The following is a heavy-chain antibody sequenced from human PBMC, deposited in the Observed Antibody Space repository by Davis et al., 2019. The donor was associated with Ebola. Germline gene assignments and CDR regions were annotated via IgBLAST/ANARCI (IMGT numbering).Heavy chain of an antibody. CDR3: ARCTGYSSSWLDY. V-gene: IGHV3-7*01. J-gene: IGHJ4*02. CDR2: IKQDGSEK. Sequence: GESLKISCAASGFTFSSYAMHWVRQAPGKGLEWVANIKQDGSEKYYVDSVKGRFTISRDNAKNTLYLQMNSLRAEDTAVYYCARCTGYSSSWLDYWGQGTLVTVSS. D-gene: IGHD6-13*01. CDR1: GFTFSSYA.